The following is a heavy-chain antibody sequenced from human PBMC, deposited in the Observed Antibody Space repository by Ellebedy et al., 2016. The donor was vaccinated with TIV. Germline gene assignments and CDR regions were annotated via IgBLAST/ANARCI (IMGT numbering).Heavy chain of an antibody. Sequence: MPSETLSLTCAVYGGSFSDYFWTWFRQPPGKGLQWIGEIRHDGDTNYNESLKSRVTLSVDTPKNQFSLELRSMTAGDTAFYYCARVALAGTSFDHWGRGTLVTGSS. CDR1: GGSFSDYF. D-gene: IGHD1-1*01. J-gene: IGHJ4*02. CDR2: IRHDGDT. V-gene: IGHV4-34*01. CDR3: ARVALAGTSFDH.